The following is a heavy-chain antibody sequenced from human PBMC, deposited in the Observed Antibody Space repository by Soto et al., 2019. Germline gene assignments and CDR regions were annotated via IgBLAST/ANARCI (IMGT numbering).Heavy chain of an antibody. V-gene: IGHV3-30*03. CDR1: GFTFSSYG. Sequence: QVQLVESGGGVVQPGRSLRLSCAASGFTFSSYGMHWVRQAPGKGLEWVAVISYDGSNKYYADSVKGRFTISRDNSKNTLYLKMNSLRAADTAVYYCARDGRDGYNYCPCCWGQGTLVSVSS. D-gene: IGHD5-12*01. CDR2: ISYDGSNK. J-gene: IGHJ4*02. CDR3: ARDGRDGYNYCPCC.